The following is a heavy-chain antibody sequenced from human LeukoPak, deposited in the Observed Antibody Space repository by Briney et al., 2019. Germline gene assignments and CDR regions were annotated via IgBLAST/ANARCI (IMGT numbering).Heavy chain of an antibody. CDR3: ARLVAAGGSGSFDP. CDR2: INTYTGNP. D-gene: IGHD6-13*01. CDR1: GYTFTTYA. V-gene: IGHV7-4-1*01. J-gene: IGHJ5*02. Sequence: GASVKVSCKASGYTFTTYAMNWVRQAPGQGLEWMGWINTYTGNPTYAQDFTGRFVFSLGTSVSTAYLQIYSLKAEDTAVYYCARLVAAGGSGSFDPWGQGTLVTVSS.